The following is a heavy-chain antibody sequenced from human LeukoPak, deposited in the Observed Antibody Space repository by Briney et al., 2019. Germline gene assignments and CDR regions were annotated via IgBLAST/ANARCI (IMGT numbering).Heavy chain of an antibody. CDR1: GFSLSTNGVG. D-gene: IGHD3-22*01. CDR2: IYWDDDK. V-gene: IGHV2-5*02. CDR3: AHLNTAYYYDSSGSSGSFDY. Sequence: SGPTLVKPTQTLTLTCTFSGFSLSTNGVGVGWIRQPPGKALGWLALIYWDDDKRYSPSLKSRLTITKDTSKNQVVLTMTNMDPVDTATYYCAHLNTAYYYDSSGSSGSFDYWGQGTLVTVSS. J-gene: IGHJ4*02.